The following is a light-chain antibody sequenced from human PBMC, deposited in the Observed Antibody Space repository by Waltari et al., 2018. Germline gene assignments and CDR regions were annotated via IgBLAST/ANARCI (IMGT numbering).Light chain of an antibody. Sequence: EIVLTQSPGTLSLSPGGRATLSCKSSQSVLYSSNNNNYLAWYQQKPGQPPKLLIYWASPRESGVPDRFSGSGSGTDFTLTISSLQAEDVAVYYCQQYYSTPRTFGQGTKVEIK. V-gene: IGKV4-1*01. CDR1: QSVLYSSNNNNY. CDR2: WAS. CDR3: QQYYSTPRT. J-gene: IGKJ1*01.